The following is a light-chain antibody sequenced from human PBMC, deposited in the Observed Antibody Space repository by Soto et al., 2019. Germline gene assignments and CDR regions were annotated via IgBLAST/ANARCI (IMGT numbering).Light chain of an antibody. Sequence: QSVLTQPPSASGSPGRSVTISCTGTSSDVGAYNYVSWYQQHPGKAPKLMIYDVSKRPSGVPDRFSGSKSGNTASLTVSGLQAEDEADFYCISYAGSSIWVFGGGTKLTVL. CDR3: ISYAGSSIWV. CDR1: SSDVGAYNY. CDR2: DVS. V-gene: IGLV2-8*01. J-gene: IGLJ3*02.